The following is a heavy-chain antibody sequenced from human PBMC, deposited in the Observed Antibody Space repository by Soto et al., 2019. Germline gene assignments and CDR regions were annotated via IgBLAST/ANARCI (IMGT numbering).Heavy chain of an antibody. CDR1: GYTFTSYY. D-gene: IGHD2-8*01. CDR3: ARDVHIYARIGLDY. J-gene: IGHJ4*02. CDR2: INPSGGGT. Sequence: ASVKVSCKASGYTFTSYYIHWVRQAPGQGLEWMGVINPSGGGTSYAQKFQGRVTMTRDTSTNTVYMEVGRMGSEDTAVFYCARDVHIYARIGLDYWGQGTLVTVSS. V-gene: IGHV1-46*01.